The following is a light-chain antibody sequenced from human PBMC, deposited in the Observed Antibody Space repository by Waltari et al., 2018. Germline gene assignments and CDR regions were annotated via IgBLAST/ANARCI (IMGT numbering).Light chain of an antibody. V-gene: IGLV3-21*02. J-gene: IGLJ2*01. CDR2: DDS. Sequence: SYVLTQPPSMSVAPGQTARITCGGGRTGSTRVHWYQHKPVQAPVLVVCDDSDRPSGISERFAGSISGPTATLTISRVEAGDEADYYCQVWESSVVFGGGTKLTVL. CDR1: RTGSTR. CDR3: QVWESSVV.